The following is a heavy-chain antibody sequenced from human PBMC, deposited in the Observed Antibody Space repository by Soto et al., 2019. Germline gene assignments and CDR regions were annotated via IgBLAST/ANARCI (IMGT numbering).Heavy chain of an antibody. J-gene: IGHJ6*02. Sequence: QVQLVQSGAEVKKPGSSVKVSCKASGGTFSSYAISWVRQAPGQGLEWMGGIIPIFGTANYAQKFQGRVTIAADETTRTAYMELSSLRSEDAAVYYCGRVPAAMQSGGYYYGMDVWGQGTTVTVSS. D-gene: IGHD2-2*01. CDR3: GRVPAAMQSGGYYYGMDV. CDR1: GGTFSSYA. V-gene: IGHV1-69*01. CDR2: IIPIFGTA.